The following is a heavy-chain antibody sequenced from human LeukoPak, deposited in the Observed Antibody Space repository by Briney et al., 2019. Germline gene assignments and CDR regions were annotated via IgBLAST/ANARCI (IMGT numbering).Heavy chain of an antibody. D-gene: IGHD1-26*01. CDR1: GDSVSSNSAA. CDR2: TYYRSKWYY. V-gene: IGHV6-1*01. Sequence: SQTLSLTCAISGDSVSSNSAAWNWISQSPSRGLEWLGRTYYRSKWYYDYAVAVKSRISINPDTSKTQFSLQLSSVTPEATAVYYCAGDPVGGSTIFDYWGQGTLVTVSS. J-gene: IGHJ4*02. CDR3: AGDPVGGSTIFDY.